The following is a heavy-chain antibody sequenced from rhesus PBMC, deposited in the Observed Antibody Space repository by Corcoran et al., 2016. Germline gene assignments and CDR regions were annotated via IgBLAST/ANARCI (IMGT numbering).Heavy chain of an antibody. CDR3: ARESLGAFDF. CDR1: GGSFSGYY. J-gene: IGHJ3*01. D-gene: IGHD3-34*01. Sequence: QVQLQESGPGLVKPSETLALTCAVSGGSFSGYYWGWIRQPPGKGLAWIGYISGSRGSTDYHPSLKRRVTISTDPSKNPFSLKLSSVTAADTAVYYCARESLGAFDFWGQGLRVTVSS. CDR2: ISGSRGST. V-gene: IGHV4-165*01.